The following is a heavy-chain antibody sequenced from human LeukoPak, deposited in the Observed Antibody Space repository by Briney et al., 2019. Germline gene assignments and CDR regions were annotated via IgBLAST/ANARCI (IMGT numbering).Heavy chain of an antibody. V-gene: IGHV1-46*01. CDR1: GYTFTSYY. D-gene: IGHD3-10*01. J-gene: IGHJ3*02. Sequence: GASVKVSCKASGYTFTSYYMHWVRQAPGQGLEWMGIINPSGGSTSYAQKFQGRVTMTRDTSTSTVYMELSSLRSEDTAVYYCARDNAMENYYGSGSFSTFDIWGQGTMVTVSS. CDR2: INPSGGST. CDR3: ARDNAMENYYGSGSFSTFDI.